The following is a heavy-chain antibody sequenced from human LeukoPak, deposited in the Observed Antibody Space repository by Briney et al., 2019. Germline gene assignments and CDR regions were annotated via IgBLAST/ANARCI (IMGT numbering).Heavy chain of an antibody. J-gene: IGHJ4*02. CDR3: ARVRGYCSSTICYRYYFDY. V-gene: IGHV4-38-2*02. CDR2: IYHSGST. CDR1: GYSISSGYY. D-gene: IGHD2-2*01. Sequence: SETLSLTCTVSGYSISSGYYWSWIRQPPGKGLEWIGTIYHSGSTYYNPSLKSRVTISVDTSKSQFSLKLTSVTAADTAVYYCARVRGYCSSTICYRYYFDYWGQGTLVTVSS.